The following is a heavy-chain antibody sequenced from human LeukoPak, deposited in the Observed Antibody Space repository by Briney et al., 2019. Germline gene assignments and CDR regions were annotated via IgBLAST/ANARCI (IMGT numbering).Heavy chain of an antibody. CDR2: SYLGGTT. J-gene: IGHJ4*02. CDR3: ASIMRDYYDSSGTLFDY. Sequence: GGSLRLSCAASGFTVSSNYMTWVRQSPGKGLEWVSVSYLGGTTGYADSVKGRFTISRDSSKNTLYLQMNSLRAEDTAVYYCASIMRDYYDSSGTLFDYWGQGTLVTVSS. CDR1: GFTVSSNY. V-gene: IGHV3-66*01. D-gene: IGHD3-22*01.